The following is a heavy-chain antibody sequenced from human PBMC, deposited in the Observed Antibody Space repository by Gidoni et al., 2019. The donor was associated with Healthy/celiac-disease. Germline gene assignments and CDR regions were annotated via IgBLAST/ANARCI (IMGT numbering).Heavy chain of an antibody. Sequence: QVQLVQSGAEVKKPGASVKVSCKASGYTFTGYYRHWVRQAPGQGLEWMGWINPNSGGTNYAQKFQGRVTMTRDTSISTAYMELSRLRSDDTAVYYCARDPNREIVGATDLNFDYWGQGTLVTVSS. CDR3: ARDPNREIVGATDLNFDY. CDR2: INPNSGGT. CDR1: GYTFTGYY. J-gene: IGHJ4*02. V-gene: IGHV1-2*02. D-gene: IGHD1-26*01.